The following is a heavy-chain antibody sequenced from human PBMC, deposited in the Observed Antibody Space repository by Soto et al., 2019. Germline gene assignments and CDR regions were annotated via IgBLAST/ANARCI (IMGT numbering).Heavy chain of an antibody. CDR1: GGSIRDYF. Sequence: SETLSLTCSVSGGSIRDYFRPWIRQPPWRGLAWIGYISSSGTISYNSSLKSRVTISLDTSRNPCYLKLCSVIAADTAVYFCPRDRKLVLPGNYYYYGMEVWRQGTTVTVSS. D-gene: IGHD1-7*01. J-gene: IGHJ6*02. CDR3: PRDRKLVLPGNYYYYGMEV. V-gene: IGHV4-59*13. CDR2: ISSSGTI.